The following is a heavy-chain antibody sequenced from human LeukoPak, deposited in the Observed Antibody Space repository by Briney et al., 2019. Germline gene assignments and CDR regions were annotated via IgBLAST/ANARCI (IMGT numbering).Heavy chain of an antibody. J-gene: IGHJ4*02. CDR3: ARGLWAPRFDC. CDR1: GGSFSGYY. CDR2: INHSGST. D-gene: IGHD1-26*01. Sequence: KPSENLSLTCAVYGGSFSGYYWSWIRQPPGKGLEWIGEINHSGSTNYNPSLKSRVTISVDTSKNQFSLKLSSATAADTAVYFCARGLWAPRFDCWGQGTLVTVSS. V-gene: IGHV4-34*01.